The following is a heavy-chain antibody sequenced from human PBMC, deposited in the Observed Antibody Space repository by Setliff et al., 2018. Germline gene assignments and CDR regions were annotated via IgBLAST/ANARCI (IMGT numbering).Heavy chain of an antibody. CDR1: GGSISSGDYY. D-gene: IGHD5-12*01. CDR2: IYYSGST. J-gene: IGHJ4*02. CDR3: ARAGRDGYNFPYYFDY. Sequence: PSETLSLTCTVSGGSISSGDYYWSWIRQPPGKGLEWIGYIYYSGSTYYNPSLKSRVTXXXXTXXXXXXXXXXXXXXADTAVYYCARAGRDGYNFPYYFDYWGQGTLVTVSS. V-gene: IGHV4-30-4*02.